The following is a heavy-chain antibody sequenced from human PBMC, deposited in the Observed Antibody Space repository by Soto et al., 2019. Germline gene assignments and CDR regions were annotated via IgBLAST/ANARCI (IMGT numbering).Heavy chain of an antibody. CDR3: AHRQRTVYFDY. D-gene: IGHD4-17*01. CDR1: GFSLSTSGVG. J-gene: IGHJ4*02. Sequence: QITLKESGPTLVKPTQTLTLTCTFSGFSLSTSGVGVGWICQPPGKALEWLALIYWDDDKRYSPSLKSRLTITEDTSKNQVVLTMTNMDPVDTATYYCAHRQRTVYFDYWGQGTLVTVSS. V-gene: IGHV2-5*02. CDR2: IYWDDDK.